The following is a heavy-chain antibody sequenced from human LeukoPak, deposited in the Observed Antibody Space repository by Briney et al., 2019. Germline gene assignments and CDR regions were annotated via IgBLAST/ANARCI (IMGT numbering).Heavy chain of an antibody. CDR1: GGTFSSYA. J-gene: IGHJ4*02. Sequence: ASVKVSCKASGGTFSSYAISWVRQAPGQGLEWMGGSIPIFGTANYAQKFQGRVTITTDESTSTAYMELSSLRSEDTAVYYCARSQVLSGDFWSGYPSYFDYWGQGTLVTVSS. V-gene: IGHV1-69*05. CDR2: SIPIFGTA. D-gene: IGHD3-3*01. CDR3: ARSQVLSGDFWSGYPSYFDY.